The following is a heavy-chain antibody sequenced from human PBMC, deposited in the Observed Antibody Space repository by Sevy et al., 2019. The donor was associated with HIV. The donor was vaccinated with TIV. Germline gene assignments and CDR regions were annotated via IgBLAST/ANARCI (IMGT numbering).Heavy chain of an antibody. CDR3: VKWNGIVAAGVARGFMGWFGP. Sequence: GGSLRLSCAASGFTFDDYPMHWVRQVPGKGLEWVSGISWNIGDRDYADSVKGRFTISRDNAKNSLYLQMNSLRIEDTALYYCVKWNGIVAAGVARGFMGWFGPWGQGAQVTVCS. V-gene: IGHV3-9*01. CDR1: GFTFDDYP. D-gene: IGHD6-13*01. J-gene: IGHJ5*02. CDR2: ISWNIGDR.